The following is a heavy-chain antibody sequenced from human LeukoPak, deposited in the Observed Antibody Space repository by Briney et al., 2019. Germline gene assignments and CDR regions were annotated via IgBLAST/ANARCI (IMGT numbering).Heavy chain of an antibody. J-gene: IGHJ4*02. CDR1: GFTFSSYW. CDR2: IDTDGSST. Sequence: GGSLRLSCAASGFTFSSYWMHWVRQAPGKGLVWVSRIDTDGSSTSYADSVKGGFTISRDNAKNTLYLQMNSLRAEDTAVYYCASESHGDYSASWGQGTLVTVSS. CDR3: ASESHGDYSAS. D-gene: IGHD4-17*01. V-gene: IGHV3-74*01.